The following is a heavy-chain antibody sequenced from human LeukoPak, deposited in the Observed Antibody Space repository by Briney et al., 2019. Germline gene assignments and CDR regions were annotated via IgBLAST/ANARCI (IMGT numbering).Heavy chain of an antibody. J-gene: IGHJ4*02. CDR1: EFSFSNFW. D-gene: IGHD5-12*01. CDR3: ARWVVATMFDY. Sequence: GGSLRLSCSASEFSFSNFWMSWVRQAPGKGLEWVAVISYDGSNKYYADSVKGRFTISRDNSKNTLFLQMNSLRAEDTAAYYCARWVVATMFDYWGPGTLVTVSS. CDR2: ISYDGSNK. V-gene: IGHV3-30*14.